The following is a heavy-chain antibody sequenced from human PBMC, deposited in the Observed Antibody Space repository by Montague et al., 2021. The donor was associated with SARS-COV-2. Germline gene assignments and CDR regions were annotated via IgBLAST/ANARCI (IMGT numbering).Heavy chain of an antibody. V-gene: IGHV4-39*01. CDR1: GDSISSSSYF. Sequence: SETLSLTCTVSGDSISSSSYFWGWIRQPPGKGLEWIGSIYYSGSTYYNPSLKSRVTISVDTSKNQFSLKLSSVTAADTAVYYCARKASRGITIFGVVTASCYFDYWGQGTLVTVSS. CDR3: ARKASRGITIFGVVTASCYFDY. D-gene: IGHD3-3*01. J-gene: IGHJ4*02. CDR2: IYYSGST.